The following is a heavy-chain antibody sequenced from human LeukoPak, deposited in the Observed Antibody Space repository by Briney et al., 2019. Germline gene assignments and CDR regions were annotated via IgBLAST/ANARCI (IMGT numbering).Heavy chain of an antibody. J-gene: IGHJ6*02. CDR1: GFTFSKFP. Sequence: GGSLRLSCAASGFTFSKFPMGWVRQAPGKGLEWVSTISGSGGSTYYGDSVKGRFTISRDNSKSTLYLQMNSLRAEDTALYYCAKALIGGSGSSIAVVFYGMDVWGQGTTVTVSS. V-gene: IGHV3-23*01. CDR3: AKALIGGSGSSIAVVFYGMDV. CDR2: ISGSGGST. D-gene: IGHD3-10*01.